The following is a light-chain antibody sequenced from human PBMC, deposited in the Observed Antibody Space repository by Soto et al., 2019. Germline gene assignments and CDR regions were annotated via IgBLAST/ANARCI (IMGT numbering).Light chain of an antibody. CDR1: QSVPGSH. J-gene: IGKJ1*01. V-gene: IGKV3-20*01. CDR3: QHYGSSRT. Sequence: IVLTQSPGTLSLSPGERATLSCRASQSVPGSHLAWYQQKPGQAPRLLLYDASSRATAIPDRFSGSGSGTDFTLTISRLEPEDFAVYYCQHYGSSRTFGQGTKV. CDR2: DAS.